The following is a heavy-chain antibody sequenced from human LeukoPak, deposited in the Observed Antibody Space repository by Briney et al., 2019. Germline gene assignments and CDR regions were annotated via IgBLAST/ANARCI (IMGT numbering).Heavy chain of an antibody. Sequence: GASVKVSCKASGGTFSSYAISWVRQAPGQGLEWIGGIIPIFGTANYAQKFQGRVTITADKSTSTAYMELSSLRSEDTAVYYCARRPYLETSPFDPWGQGTLVTVSS. J-gene: IGHJ5*02. CDR2: IIPIFGTA. D-gene: IGHD3-3*01. CDR3: ARRPYLETSPFDP. V-gene: IGHV1-69*06. CDR1: GGTFSSYA.